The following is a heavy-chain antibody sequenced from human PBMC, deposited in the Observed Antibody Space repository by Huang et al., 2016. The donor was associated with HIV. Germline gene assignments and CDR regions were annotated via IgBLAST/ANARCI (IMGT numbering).Heavy chain of an antibody. Sequence: QVQLVQSGAEAKKPGSSVKVSCRASGGTFSSCGISWGRQAPGQGLEWMGGIIPIFGTPNYAQKFQGRVTITADESTSTAYMELSSLRSEDTAVYYCARWEAAADNNWFDPWGQGTLVTVSS. J-gene: IGHJ5*02. CDR3: ARWEAAADNNWFDP. D-gene: IGHD6-13*01. CDR1: GGTFSSCG. CDR2: IIPIFGTP. V-gene: IGHV1-69*01.